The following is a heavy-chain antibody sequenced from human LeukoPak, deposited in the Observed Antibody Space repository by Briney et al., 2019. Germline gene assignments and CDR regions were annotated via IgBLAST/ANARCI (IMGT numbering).Heavy chain of an antibody. Sequence: GGSLRLSCAASGFTFSSYEMNWVRQAPGKGLEWVSYISSSGSAIYYADSVKGRFTISRDNAKNSLYLQMNSLRAKDTAVYYCAELGITMIGGVWGKGTTVTISS. V-gene: IGHV3-48*03. CDR3: AELGITMIGGV. J-gene: IGHJ6*04. D-gene: IGHD3-10*02. CDR1: GFTFSSYE. CDR2: ISSSGSAI.